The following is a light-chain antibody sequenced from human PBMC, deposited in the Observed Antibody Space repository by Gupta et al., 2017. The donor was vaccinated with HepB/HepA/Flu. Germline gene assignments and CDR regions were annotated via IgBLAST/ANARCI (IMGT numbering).Light chain of an antibody. CDR2: QNT. V-gene: IGLV1-47*01. Sequence: QSVLTQSPSASGTPGQRVTISCSGSRSDIGSNYVYWYQQFPGTAPKLLIYQNTQRPSGVPDRFSGSKSGTSASLTINGLQAEDEAHYYCSTWEDILNGVVFGGGTRLTVL. J-gene: IGLJ2*01. CDR3: STWEDILNGVV. CDR1: RSDIGSNY.